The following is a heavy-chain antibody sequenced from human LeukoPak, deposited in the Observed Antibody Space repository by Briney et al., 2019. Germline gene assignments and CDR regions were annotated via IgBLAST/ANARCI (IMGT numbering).Heavy chain of an antibody. CDR2: INPNSGGT. Sequence: ASVKVSCKASGYTFTAYYLHWVRQAPGQGLEWMGWINPNSGGTSYAQKFQGRVPMTRDTSISTVYMELSSLRSDDTAVYYCARGFGGDPWGQGTLVTVSS. CDR1: GYTFTAYY. V-gene: IGHV1-2*02. CDR3: ARGFGGDP. D-gene: IGHD4-23*01. J-gene: IGHJ5*02.